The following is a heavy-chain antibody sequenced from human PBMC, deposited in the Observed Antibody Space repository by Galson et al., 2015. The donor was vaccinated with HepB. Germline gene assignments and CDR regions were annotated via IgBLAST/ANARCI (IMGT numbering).Heavy chain of an antibody. D-gene: IGHD2-15*01. J-gene: IGHJ4*02. CDR1: GFTFSSYG. CDR3: AKGYCSGGSCYSGFWHYFDY. Sequence: SLRLSCAASGFTFSSYGMHWVRQAPGKGLEWVAVISYDGSNKYYADSVKGRFTISRDNSKNTLYLQMNSLRAEDTAVYYCAKGYCSGGSCYSGFWHYFDYWGQGTLVTVSS. CDR2: ISYDGSNK. V-gene: IGHV3-30*18.